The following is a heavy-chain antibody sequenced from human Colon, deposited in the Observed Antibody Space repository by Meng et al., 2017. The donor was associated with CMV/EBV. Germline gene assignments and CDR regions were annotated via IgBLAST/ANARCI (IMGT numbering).Heavy chain of an antibody. J-gene: IGHJ4*02. Sequence: GGSLRLSCVASGFTFSSYEMNWVRQAPGKGLEWVAYITNRGGTIYYADSVKGRFTIFRDNAKNVLFLQMNSLRAEDTAVYYCARDSLKSSPFGDFDYWGQGTPVTVSS. CDR2: ITNRGGTI. CDR3: ARDSLKSSPFGDFDY. D-gene: IGHD3-10*01. CDR1: GFTFSSYE. V-gene: IGHV3-48*03.